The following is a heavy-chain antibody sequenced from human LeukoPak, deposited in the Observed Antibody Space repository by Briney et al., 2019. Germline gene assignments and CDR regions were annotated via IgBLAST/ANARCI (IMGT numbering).Heavy chain of an antibody. CDR2: ISYDGSNK. J-gene: IGHJ5*02. D-gene: IGHD1-14*01. CDR3: ARDTGWKTTDPQGWFDP. Sequence: PGGSLRLSCAASGFTFSSYAMHWVRQAPGKGLEWVAVISYDGSNKYYADSVKGRFTISRDNSKNTLYLQMNSLRAEDTAVYYCARDTGWKTTDPQGWFDPWGQGTLVTVSS. V-gene: IGHV3-30*01. CDR1: GFTFSSYA.